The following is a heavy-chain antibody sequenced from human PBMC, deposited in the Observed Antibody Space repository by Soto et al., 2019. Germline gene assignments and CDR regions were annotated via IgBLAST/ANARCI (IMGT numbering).Heavy chain of an antibody. D-gene: IGHD6-25*01. CDR3: ARESGGYDSSTRYGLDV. Sequence: TLSLTCSVSGGSISSVGHYWTWIRQQPGKGLEWIGCIYYSGSTDYNPSLKSRVTISVDRSKNQFSLNLSSVTAADTAIYYCARESGGYDSSTRYGLDVWGQGTTVTVSS. CDR1: GGSISSVGHY. V-gene: IGHV4-31*03. J-gene: IGHJ6*02. CDR2: IYYSGST.